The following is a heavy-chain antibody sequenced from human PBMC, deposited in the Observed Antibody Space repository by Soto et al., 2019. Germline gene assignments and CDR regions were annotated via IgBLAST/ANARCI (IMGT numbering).Heavy chain of an antibody. CDR2: IYYSGST. Sequence: SLTCTVSGGSISSYYWSWIRQPPGKGLEWIGYIYYSGSTNYNPSLKSRVTISVDTSKNQFSLKLSSVTAADTAVYYCARGGGYSYGFDPWGQGTLVTVSS. J-gene: IGHJ5*02. CDR3: ARGGGYSYGFDP. V-gene: IGHV4-59*01. CDR1: GGSISSYY. D-gene: IGHD5-18*01.